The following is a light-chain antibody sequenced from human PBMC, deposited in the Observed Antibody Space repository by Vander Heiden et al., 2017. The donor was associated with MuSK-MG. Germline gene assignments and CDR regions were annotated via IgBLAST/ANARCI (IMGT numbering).Light chain of an antibody. CDR1: QGISNS. J-gene: IGKJ5*01. V-gene: IGKV1-NL1*01. Sequence: DIQMTQSPSSLSASVGDRVTITCRASQGISNSLAWYQQKPGKAPRLLLSAASRLESGVPSRFSGSGSGTDYTLTIRSLQPEDFATYYCQQDYISPTFGQGTRLEIK. CDR2: AAS. CDR3: QQDYISPT.